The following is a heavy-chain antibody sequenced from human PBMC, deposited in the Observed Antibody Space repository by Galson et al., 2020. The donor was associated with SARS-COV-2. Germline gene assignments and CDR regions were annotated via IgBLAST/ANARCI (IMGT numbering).Heavy chain of an antibody. D-gene: IGHD3-10*01. V-gene: IGHV3-23*01. J-gene: IGHJ4*02. CDR1: GFSFMNYA. CDR2: ISGSSFIT. CDR3: ARASPPWYTALSAGGYYFDH. Sequence: GGSLRLSCSASGFSFMNYAMSWVRQAPGKGLEWLSTISGSSFITYYADYVQGRFTLSRDNYKNTVSLQMDSLTDDDAAVYYCARASPPWYTALSAGGYYFDHWGQGALVTVSS.